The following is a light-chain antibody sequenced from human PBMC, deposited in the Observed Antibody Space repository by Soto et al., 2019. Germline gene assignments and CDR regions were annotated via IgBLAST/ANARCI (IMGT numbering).Light chain of an antibody. CDR3: ASYSITSPSVL. J-gene: IGLJ2*01. Sequence: QSALTQPASVSGSPGQSISISCTGTSNDVGRYSSVSWYQQSPGKAPQLILYEVSYRPSGISARFSGSRSGNTASLTILGLQSEDEGVYYCASYSITSPSVLFGGGTKLTVL. CDR1: SNDVGRYSS. V-gene: IGLV2-14*03. CDR2: EVS.